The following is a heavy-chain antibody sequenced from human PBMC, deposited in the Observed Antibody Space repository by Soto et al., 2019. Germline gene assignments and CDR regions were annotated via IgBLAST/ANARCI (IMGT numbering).Heavy chain of an antibody. V-gene: IGHV3-49*04. D-gene: IGHD3-22*01. CDR2: IRSEANGGTT. CDR1: GFTFGSYA. CDR3: TRYYYESSGYYAY. J-gene: IGHJ4*02. Sequence: LRLSCTGSGFTFGSYALSWVRQAPGKGLEWVGVIRSEANGGTTDYAASVKGRITISRDDSKSIAYMEINSLQTEDTAVYYCTRYYYESSGYYAYWGQGALVTVSS.